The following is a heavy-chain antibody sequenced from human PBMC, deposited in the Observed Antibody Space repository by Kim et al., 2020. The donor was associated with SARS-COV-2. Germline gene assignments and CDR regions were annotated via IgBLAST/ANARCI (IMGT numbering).Heavy chain of an antibody. D-gene: IGHD6-19*01. CDR1: GYTFTSYG. Sequence: ASVKVSCKASGYTFTSYGISWVRQAPGQGLEWMGWISAYNGNTNYAQKLQGRVTMTTDTSTSTAYMELRSLRSDDTAVYYCARDHSPGYSSDDLDYWCQGTLVTVSS. V-gene: IGHV1-18*01. CDR3: ARDHSPGYSSDDLDY. J-gene: IGHJ4*02. CDR2: ISAYNGNT.